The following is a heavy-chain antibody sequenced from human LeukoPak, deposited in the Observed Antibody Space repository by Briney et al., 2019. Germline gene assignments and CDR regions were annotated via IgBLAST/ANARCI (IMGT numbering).Heavy chain of an antibody. D-gene: IGHD3-3*01. J-gene: IGHJ5*02. Sequence: ASVKVSCKASGYTFTSYDINWVRQATGQGREWMGWMNPNSGNTGYAQKFQGRVTMTRNTSISTAYMGLSSLRSEDTAVYYCARGLRFLEWLLSWFDPWGQGTLVTVSS. CDR3: ARGLRFLEWLLSWFDP. CDR1: GYTFTSYD. V-gene: IGHV1-8*01. CDR2: MNPNSGNT.